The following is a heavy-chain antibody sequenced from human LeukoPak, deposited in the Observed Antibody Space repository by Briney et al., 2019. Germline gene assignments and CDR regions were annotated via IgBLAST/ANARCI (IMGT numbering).Heavy chain of an antibody. V-gene: IGHV4-59*08. J-gene: IGHJ4*02. CDR2: IYCTGTT. CDR1: GGSISSYY. Sequence: PSETLSLTCTVSGGSISSYYWSWIRQPPGKGLEWIAYIYCTGTTNYNPSLKSRVTISVDTSKKQLSLKLSSVTAADTAVYYCARLPLRSHFDYWGQGTLVTVSS. CDR3: ARLPLRSHFDY. D-gene: IGHD3-3*02.